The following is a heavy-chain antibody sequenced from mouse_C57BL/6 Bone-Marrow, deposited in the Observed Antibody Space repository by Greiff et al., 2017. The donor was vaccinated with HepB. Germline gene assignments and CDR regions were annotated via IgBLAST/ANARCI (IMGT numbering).Heavy chain of an antibody. J-gene: IGHJ4*01. CDR3: ARDESITTVVASYYYAMDY. Sequence: QVQLQQPGAELVKPGASVKLSCKASGYTFTSYWMHWVKQRPGQGLEWIGMIHPNSGSTNYNEKFKSKATLTVDKSSSTAYMQLSSLTSEDSAVYYCARDESITTVVASYYYAMDYWGQGTSVTVSS. CDR1: GYTFTSYW. D-gene: IGHD1-1*01. V-gene: IGHV1-64*01. CDR2: IHPNSGST.